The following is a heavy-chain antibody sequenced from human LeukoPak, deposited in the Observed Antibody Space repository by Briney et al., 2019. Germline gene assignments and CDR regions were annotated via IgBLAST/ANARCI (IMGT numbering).Heavy chain of an antibody. Sequence: ASVKVSCKASGYTFTSYYTHWVRQAPGQGLEWMGIINPSGGSTSYAQKFQGRVTITTDESTSTAYMELSSLRSEDTAVYYCARGDIVVVPAAIGGADYYYYYMDVWGKGTTVTVSS. CDR2: INPSGGST. V-gene: IGHV1-46*01. D-gene: IGHD2-2*02. J-gene: IGHJ6*03. CDR1: GYTFTSYY. CDR3: ARGDIVVVPAAIGGADYYYYYMDV.